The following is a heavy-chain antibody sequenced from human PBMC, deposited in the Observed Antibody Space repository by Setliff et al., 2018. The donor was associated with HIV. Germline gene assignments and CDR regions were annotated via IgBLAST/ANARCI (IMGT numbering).Heavy chain of an antibody. Sequence: GGSLRLSCAASGFTFSTYAMTWVRQAPGKGLEWVAIISSDGSDKNYADSVKGRFTVSRDNSKNTLYLQLNSLRPEDTAVYYCARDKDEDYGSTSFDYWGQGILVTVSS. CDR1: GFTFSTYA. CDR3: ARDKDEDYGSTSFDY. D-gene: IGHD4-17*01. CDR2: ISSDGSDK. V-gene: IGHV3-30*07. J-gene: IGHJ4*02.